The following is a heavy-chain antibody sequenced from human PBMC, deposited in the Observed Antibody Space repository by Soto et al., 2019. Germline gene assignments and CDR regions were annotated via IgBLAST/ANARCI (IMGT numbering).Heavy chain of an antibody. CDR2: ISSNSATR. D-gene: IGHD6-6*01. V-gene: IGHV3-48*02. CDR3: ARGGAARPDY. J-gene: IGHJ4*02. Sequence: EVQLVESGGGLVQPGGSLRLSCAASGFTFSNYGMNWVRQAPGKGLAWVSYISSNSATRQYADSVKGRFTISRDKAKNSLYLQMNSLRDEDTAVYYCARGGAARPDYWGQETLVTVSS. CDR1: GFTFSNYG.